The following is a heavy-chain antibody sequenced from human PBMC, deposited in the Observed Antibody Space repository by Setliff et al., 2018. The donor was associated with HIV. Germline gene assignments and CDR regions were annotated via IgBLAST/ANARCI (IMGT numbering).Heavy chain of an antibody. CDR2: ISGSGGST. CDR3: AKDPRGSMVRGLINYFDP. V-gene: IGHV3-23*01. Sequence: PGGSLRLSCAASGFTFSSYAMTWVRQAPGKGLEWVPVISGSGGSTYYADSVKGRFIISRDNSKNTLYLQMNSLRAQDTAIYYCAKDPRGSMVRGLINYFDPWGQGTLVTVSS. D-gene: IGHD3-10*01. CDR1: GFTFSSYA. J-gene: IGHJ5*02.